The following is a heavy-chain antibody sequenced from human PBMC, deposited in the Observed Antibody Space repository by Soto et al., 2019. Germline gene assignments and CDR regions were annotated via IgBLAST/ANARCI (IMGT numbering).Heavy chain of an antibody. CDR1: GGSISSGGYY. V-gene: IGHV4-31*03. CDR2: IYYSGST. Sequence: QVQLQESGPGLVKPSQTLSLTCTVSGGSISSGGYYWSWIRQHPGKGLEWIGYIYYSGSTYYNLSLKSRVTISVDTSKNQFSLKLSSVTAADTAVYYCARDCRFDDYGDYAGWFDPWGQGTLVTVSS. D-gene: IGHD4-17*01. J-gene: IGHJ5*02. CDR3: ARDCRFDDYGDYAGWFDP.